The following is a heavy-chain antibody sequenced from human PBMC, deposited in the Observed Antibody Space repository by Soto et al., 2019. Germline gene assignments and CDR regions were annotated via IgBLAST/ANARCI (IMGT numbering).Heavy chain of an antibody. CDR3: ARDSVSYRNFDY. D-gene: IGHD3-10*01. CDR1: GGSISSGGYY. CDR2: IYYSGST. J-gene: IGHJ4*02. V-gene: IGHV4-31*03. Sequence: QVQLQESGPGLVKPSQTLSLTCTVSGGSISSGGYYWSWIRQHPGKGLEWIGYIYYSGSTYYNPSLKSRVTISVDPSKNQFSRKLSSVTAADTAVYYCARDSVSYRNFDYWGQGTLVTVSS.